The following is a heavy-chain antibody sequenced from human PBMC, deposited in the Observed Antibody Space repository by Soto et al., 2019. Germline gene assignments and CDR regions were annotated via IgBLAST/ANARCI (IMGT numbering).Heavy chain of an antibody. Sequence: GESLKISCKGSGYSFTSYWIGLVRQMPGKGLEWMGIIYPGDSDTRYSPSFQSQVTISADKSISTAYLQWSSLKASDTAMYYCARPEGYCSGGSCYSYCYGMDVWGQGTTVTVSS. V-gene: IGHV5-51*01. CDR1: GYSFTSYW. CDR2: IYPGDSDT. J-gene: IGHJ6*02. CDR3: ARPEGYCSGGSCYSYCYGMDV. D-gene: IGHD2-15*01.